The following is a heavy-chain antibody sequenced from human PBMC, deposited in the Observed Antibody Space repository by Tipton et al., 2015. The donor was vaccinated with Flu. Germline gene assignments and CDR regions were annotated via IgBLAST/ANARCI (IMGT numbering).Heavy chain of an antibody. CDR1: GASMKKSNHY. Sequence: GASMKKSNHYWGWIRQPPGKGLEWIGSIYFSGTPYYSPSLESRVTISEDTSKNQFSLKLSSVNAADTAVYYCARHGSYYFDYWGQGTLVTVSS. CDR3: ARHGSYYFDY. V-gene: IGHV4-39*07. D-gene: IGHD2-15*01. J-gene: IGHJ4*02. CDR2: IYFSGTP.